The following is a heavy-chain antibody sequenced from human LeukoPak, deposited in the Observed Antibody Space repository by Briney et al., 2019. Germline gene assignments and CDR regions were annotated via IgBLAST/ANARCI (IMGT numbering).Heavy chain of an antibody. CDR3: ARGAAPPLNWFDP. V-gene: IGHV5-51*01. J-gene: IGHJ5*02. D-gene: IGHD1-26*01. Sequence: GESLKISCTGSGYTFTSYWIGWVRQMPGKGLEWMGIIYPGDSDTRYSPSFQGHVTISADKSISTAYLQWSSLKASDTAMYHCARGAAPPLNWFDPWGQGTLVTVSS. CDR1: GYTFTSYW. CDR2: IYPGDSDT.